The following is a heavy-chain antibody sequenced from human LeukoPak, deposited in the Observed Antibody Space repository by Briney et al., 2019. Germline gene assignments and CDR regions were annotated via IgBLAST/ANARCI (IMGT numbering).Heavy chain of an antibody. CDR3: AKDKSPTVTTGDFDY. Sequence: PGGSLRLSCAASGFTFDDYAMHWVRQAPGEGLEWVSGISWNSGSIGYADSVKGRFTISRDNAKNSLYLQMNSLRAEDTALYYCAKDKSPTVTTGDFDYWGQGTLVTVSS. D-gene: IGHD4-17*01. CDR2: ISWNSGSI. V-gene: IGHV3-9*01. CDR1: GFTFDDYA. J-gene: IGHJ4*02.